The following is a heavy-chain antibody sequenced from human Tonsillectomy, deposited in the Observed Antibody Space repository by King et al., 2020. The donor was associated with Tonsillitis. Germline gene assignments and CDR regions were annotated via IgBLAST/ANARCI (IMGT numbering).Heavy chain of an antibody. CDR2: IRSDGINK. Sequence: VQLVESGGGVVQPGGSLRLSCAASGFIFSNYDIHWVRQAPGKGLEWVAFIRSDGINKYYADSVKGRFTISRDNSKNTLYLQMNSLRVEDTAVYYCANDKVRPDYWGQGTLVTVSS. CDR3: ANDKVRPDY. D-gene: IGHD3-10*01. V-gene: IGHV3-30*02. CDR1: GFIFSNYD. J-gene: IGHJ4*02.